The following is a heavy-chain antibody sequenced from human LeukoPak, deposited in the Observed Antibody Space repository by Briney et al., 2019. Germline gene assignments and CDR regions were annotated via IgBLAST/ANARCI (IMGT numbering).Heavy chain of an antibody. CDR1: GFTFSSYA. Sequence: RGSLRLSCTASGFTFSSYAMSWVRQAPGKGLEWVSAISGSGGSTYYADSVKGRFTISRDNSKNTLYLQMNSLRAEDTAVYYCAKKIQLWLSEFDYWGQGTLVTVSS. J-gene: IGHJ4*02. V-gene: IGHV3-23*01. D-gene: IGHD5-18*01. CDR3: AKKIQLWLSEFDY. CDR2: ISGSGGST.